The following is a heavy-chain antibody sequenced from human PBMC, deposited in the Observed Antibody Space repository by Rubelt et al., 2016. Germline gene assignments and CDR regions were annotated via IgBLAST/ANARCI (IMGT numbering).Heavy chain of an antibody. CDR3: ARDRTPYYYGSGSPRWWFDP. J-gene: IGHJ5*02. CDR2: IYYSGST. Sequence: QVQLQESGPGLVKPSETLSLTCTVSGGSISSYYWSWIRQPPGKGLEWIGYIYYSGSTNYNPSLKSRVTISVDTSKNQFSLKLSSVTAADTAVYYCARDRTPYYYGSGSPRWWFDPWGQGTLVTVSS. V-gene: IGHV4-59*01. CDR1: GGSISSYY. D-gene: IGHD3-10*01.